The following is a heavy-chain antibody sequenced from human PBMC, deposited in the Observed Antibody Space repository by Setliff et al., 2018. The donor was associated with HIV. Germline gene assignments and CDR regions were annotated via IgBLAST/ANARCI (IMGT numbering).Heavy chain of an antibody. Sequence: GGSLRLSCAASGFTFSDHYMDWVRQAPGKGLEWVGRTTNKADSYNTNYAASLKGRFTISRDDSKSIAYLQMNSLKTEDTAVYYCARGVPAVTGYHFDYWGQGTLVTVSS. J-gene: IGHJ4*02. CDR1: GFTFSDHY. V-gene: IGHV3-72*01. D-gene: IGHD6-19*01. CDR2: TTNKADSYNT. CDR3: ARGVPAVTGYHFDY.